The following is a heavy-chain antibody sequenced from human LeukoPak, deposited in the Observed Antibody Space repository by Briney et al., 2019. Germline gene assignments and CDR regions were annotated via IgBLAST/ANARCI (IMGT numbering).Heavy chain of an antibody. Sequence: LGESLKISCKGSAYSFTTYWIGWVRQVPGKGLEWMGIIYPGDSDTRYSPSFHGQVTISADKSISTAYLQWSSLKASDTAFYYCARALGSDSIPVKKSSRHFYYYYGMDVWGQGTSVTVSS. D-gene: IGHD4-11*01. J-gene: IGHJ6*02. CDR3: ARALGSDSIPVKKSSRHFYYYYGMDV. CDR2: IYPGDSDT. V-gene: IGHV5-51*01. CDR1: AYSFTTYW.